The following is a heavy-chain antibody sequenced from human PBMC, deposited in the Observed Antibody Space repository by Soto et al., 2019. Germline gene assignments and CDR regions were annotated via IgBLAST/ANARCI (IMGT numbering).Heavy chain of an antibody. CDR1: GYALSRKSNYY. CDR2: IYFSGRA. CDR3: ATPEIYGSGIYSEHYHFEY. Sequence: KPSETLYLTGAVSGYALSRKSNYYWGWIRQPPGKGLEWIGSIYFSGRAYYSPSLKGRVTISVDTSKNQFSLTLNSVTAEDTAVYYCATPEIYGSGIYSEHYHFEYWGPGHLLIVSS. D-gene: IGHD3-10*01. J-gene: IGHJ1*01. V-gene: IGHV4-39*01.